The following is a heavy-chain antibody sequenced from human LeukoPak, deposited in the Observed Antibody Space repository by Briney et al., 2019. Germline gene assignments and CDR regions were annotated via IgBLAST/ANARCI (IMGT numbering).Heavy chain of an antibody. D-gene: IGHD4-17*01. J-gene: IGHJ6*02. CDR3: AREKGGDYYYYYGMDV. V-gene: IGHV3-66*02. Sequence: PGGSLRLSCAASGFTVSSDYMSWVRQAPGKGLEWVSIIYSGGDTYYADSVKGRFTISRDNSKNTLYLQMNGLRAEDTAVYYCAREKGGDYYYYYGMDVWGQGTTVTVSS. CDR1: GFTVSSDY. CDR2: IYSGGDT.